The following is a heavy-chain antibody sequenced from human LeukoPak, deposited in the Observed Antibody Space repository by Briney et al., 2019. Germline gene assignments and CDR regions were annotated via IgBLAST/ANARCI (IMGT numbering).Heavy chain of an antibody. CDR3: ASRRGGIVGDY. CDR1: GFTFSSYE. Sequence: GGSLRLSCAASGFTFSSYEMNWVRQAPGKGLEWVSYISSSGSTIYYADSVKGRFTISRDNSKNTVYLQMNSLRAEDTAVYYCASRRGGIVGDYWGQGTLVTVSS. V-gene: IGHV3-48*03. D-gene: IGHD2-15*01. J-gene: IGHJ4*02. CDR2: ISSSGSTI.